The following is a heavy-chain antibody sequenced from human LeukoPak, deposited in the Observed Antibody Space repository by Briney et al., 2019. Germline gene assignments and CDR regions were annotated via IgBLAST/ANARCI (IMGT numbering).Heavy chain of an antibody. V-gene: IGHV1-2*02. CDR3: ARDGSLDF. J-gene: IGHJ4*02. CDR2: INPNNGVT. D-gene: IGHD5-12*01. Sequence: ASVKVSCKASGYTFTDYYVDWVRQGSGQGLEWMGWINPNNGVTQCAQKFQGTVTMTRDTIINTAYLELISLGSDDTAVYFCARDGSLDFWGQGTLVTVSS. CDR1: GYTFTDYY.